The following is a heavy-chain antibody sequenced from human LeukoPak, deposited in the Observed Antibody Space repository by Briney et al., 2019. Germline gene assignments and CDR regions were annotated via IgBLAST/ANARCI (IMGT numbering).Heavy chain of an antibody. Sequence: PGGSLRLSCAASGFTFSSYAMSWVRQAPGKGLEWVSAISGSGGSTYYADSVKGRFTISRDNSKNTLYLQMNSLRAEDTAAYYCAKLRLPYYYDSSGYQGYWGQGTLVTVSS. CDR3: AKLRLPYYYDSSGYQGY. CDR2: ISGSGGST. D-gene: IGHD3-22*01. CDR1: GFTFSSYA. V-gene: IGHV3-23*01. J-gene: IGHJ4*02.